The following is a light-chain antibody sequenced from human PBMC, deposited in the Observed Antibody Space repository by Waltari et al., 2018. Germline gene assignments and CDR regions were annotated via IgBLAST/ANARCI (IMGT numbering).Light chain of an antibody. CDR3: CSYAGSHSWV. J-gene: IGLJ3*02. CDR2: EVS. V-gene: IGLV2-11*01. CDR1: SSDVGGYDY. Sequence: QSALTQPRSVSGSPGQSVTLSCTGTSSDVGGYDYVSWYKQRPGKAPKVMVYEVSMRPSGVPDRFSGSKSGNTASLTISVLQAEDEAEYYCCSYAGSHSWVFGGGTRLTVL.